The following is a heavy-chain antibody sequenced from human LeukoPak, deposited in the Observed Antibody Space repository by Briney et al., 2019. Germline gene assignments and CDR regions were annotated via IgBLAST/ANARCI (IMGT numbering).Heavy chain of an antibody. CDR3: ARDYYDSSGYYHDAFDI. CDR1: GFTFDDYG. J-gene: IGHJ3*02. Sequence: GGSLRLSCAASGFTFDDYGMSWVRQAPGKGLEWVSGVNWNGGSTGYADSVKGRFTISRDNAKNSLYLQMNSLRAEDTALYYCARDYYDSSGYYHDAFDIWGQGTMVTVSS. CDR2: VNWNGGST. D-gene: IGHD3-22*01. V-gene: IGHV3-20*04.